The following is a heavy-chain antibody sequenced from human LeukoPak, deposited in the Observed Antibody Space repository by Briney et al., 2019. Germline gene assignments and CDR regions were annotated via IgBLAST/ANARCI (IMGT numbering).Heavy chain of an antibody. D-gene: IGHD1-26*01. V-gene: IGHV4-61*08. CDR3: ARGDGIVGALVRYYYMDV. CDR2: IYYSGST. J-gene: IGHJ6*03. CDR1: GGSISSGDYY. Sequence: SETLSLTCTVSGGSISSGDYYWSWIRQPPGKGLEWIGYIYYSGSTNYNPSLKSRVTISVDTSKNQFSLKLSSVTAADTAVYYCARGDGIVGALVRYYYMDVWGKGTTVTVSS.